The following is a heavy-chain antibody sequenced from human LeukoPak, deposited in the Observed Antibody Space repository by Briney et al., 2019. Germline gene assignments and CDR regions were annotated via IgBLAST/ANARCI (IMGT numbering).Heavy chain of an antibody. CDR3: AKDPGTTPYYYYYMDV. D-gene: IGHD1-1*01. V-gene: IGHV3-23*01. Sequence: GGSLRLSCAASGFTFNTYAMSWVRQAPGKGLEWVSTISGSGGSTYYADSVKGRFTISRDNFKNTLYLQMNSLRADDTAVYYCAKDPGTTPYYYYYMDVWGKGTTVTVSS. J-gene: IGHJ6*03. CDR2: ISGSGGST. CDR1: GFTFNTYA.